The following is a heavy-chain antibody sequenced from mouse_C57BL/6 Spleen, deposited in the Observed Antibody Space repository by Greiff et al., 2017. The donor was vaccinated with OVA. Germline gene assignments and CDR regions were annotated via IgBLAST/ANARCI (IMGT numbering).Heavy chain of an antibody. CDR3: ARKRVTYDDDAYFDY. J-gene: IGHJ2*01. Sequence: VQLQQSGPELVKPGASVKISCKASGYTFTDYYMNWVKQSHGKSLEWIGDINPNNGGTSYNQKFKGKATLTVDKYSSTAYMELRSLTSEDSAVYYCARKRVTYDDDAYFDYWGQGTTRTVSS. V-gene: IGHV1-26*01. CDR2: INPNNGGT. CDR1: GYTFTDYY. D-gene: IGHD2-4*01.